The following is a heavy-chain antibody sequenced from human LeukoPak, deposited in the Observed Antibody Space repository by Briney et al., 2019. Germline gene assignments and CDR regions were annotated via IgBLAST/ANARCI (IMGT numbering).Heavy chain of an antibody. CDR2: IGGSGTTT. D-gene: IGHD1-1*01. CDR3: ARKESGQRPLDH. Sequence: GGSLRLSCAASGFTFSSYSMSWVRQAPGKGLEWVSVIGGSGTTTIYADSGKGRFTISRDNSKNTAFLHMSGLRAEDTAVYYCARKESGQRPLDHWGQGTLVPVSS. V-gene: IGHV3-23*01. J-gene: IGHJ4*02. CDR1: GFTFSSYS.